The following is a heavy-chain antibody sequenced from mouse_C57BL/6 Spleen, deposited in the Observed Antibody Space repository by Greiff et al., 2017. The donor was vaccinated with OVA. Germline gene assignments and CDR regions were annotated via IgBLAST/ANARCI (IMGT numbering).Heavy chain of an antibody. CDR2: INPSNGGT. CDR3: ARGGNGYIYAMDY. D-gene: IGHD2-2*01. V-gene: IGHV1-53*01. CDR1: GYTFTSYW. Sequence: QVQLQQPGTELVKPGASVKLSCKASGYTFTSYWMHWVKKRPGQGLEWIGNINPSNGGTNYNEKFKSKATLTVDKSSSTAYMQLSSLTSEDSAVYYCARGGNGYIYAMDYWGQGTSVTVSS. J-gene: IGHJ4*01.